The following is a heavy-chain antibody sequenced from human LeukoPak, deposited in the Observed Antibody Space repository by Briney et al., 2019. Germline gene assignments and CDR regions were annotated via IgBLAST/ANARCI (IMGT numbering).Heavy chain of an antibody. Sequence: GGSLRLSCAASGFTFSSYAMHWVRQAPGKGLEWVAVISYDGSNKYYADSVKGRFTISRDNSKNTLYLQMNSLRAEDTAVYYCASLAVAGTFTLDYWGQGTGVSVSS. D-gene: IGHD6-19*01. CDR2: ISYDGSNK. CDR3: ASLAVAGTFTLDY. J-gene: IGHJ4*02. V-gene: IGHV3-30-3*01. CDR1: GFTFSSYA.